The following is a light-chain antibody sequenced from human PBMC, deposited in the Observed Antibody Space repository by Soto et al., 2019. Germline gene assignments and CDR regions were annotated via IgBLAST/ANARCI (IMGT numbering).Light chain of an antibody. CDR3: SSYTSSGTLVV. Sequence: QSALTQPASVSGSPGQSITISCTGTSSDVGGYNYVSWYQQHPGKAPKLMIYDVSNRPSGVFNRFSGSKSGNTASLTISGLQAEDEADYYCSSYTSSGTLVVFGGGTKLTVL. J-gene: IGLJ2*01. CDR1: SSDVGGYNY. CDR2: DVS. V-gene: IGLV2-14*01.